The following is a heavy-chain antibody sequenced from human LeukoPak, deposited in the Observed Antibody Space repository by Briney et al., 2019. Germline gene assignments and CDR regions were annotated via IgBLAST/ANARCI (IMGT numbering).Heavy chain of an antibody. J-gene: IGHJ6*02. V-gene: IGHV4-59*08. CDR2: IYYSGST. CDR1: GGSIGSYY. CDR3: ARLGVVPAATKRVYYYYGMDV. D-gene: IGHD2-2*01. Sequence: PSETLSLTCTVSGGSIGSYYWSWIRQPPGKGLEWIGYIYYSGSTNYNPSLKSRVTISVDTSKNQFSLKLSSVTAADTAVYYCARLGVVPAATKRVYYYYGMDVWGQGTTVIVSS.